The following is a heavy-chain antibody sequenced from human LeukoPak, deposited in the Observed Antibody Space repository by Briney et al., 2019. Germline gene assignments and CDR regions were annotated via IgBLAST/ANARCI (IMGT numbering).Heavy chain of an antibody. CDR2: INHSGST. V-gene: IGHV4-34*01. CDR1: GDSISSYY. J-gene: IGHJ4*02. Sequence: SETLSLTCTVSGDSISSYYWSWIRQPPGKGLEWIGEINHSGSTNYNPSLKSRVTISVDTSKNQFSLKLSSVTAADTAVYYCARGMATGYLFDYWGQGTLVTVSS. D-gene: IGHD5-24*01. CDR3: ARGMATGYLFDY.